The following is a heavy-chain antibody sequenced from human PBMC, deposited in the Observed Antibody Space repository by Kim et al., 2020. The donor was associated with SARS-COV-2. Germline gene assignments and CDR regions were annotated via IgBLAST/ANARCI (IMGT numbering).Heavy chain of an antibody. D-gene: IGHD2-15*01. J-gene: IGHJ4*02. CDR3: AKDPSRCRGGVCYPDY. V-gene: IGHV3-33*06. CDR1: GFTFSSFG. Sequence: GGSLRLSCAPSGFTFSSFGMHWVRQAPGKGLESVAVIYYDGSNKYYADSVKGRFIISRDNSKNTLYLQMNSLRVEDTAIYYCAKDPSRCRGGVCYPDYWGQGLVVTVSS. CDR2: IYYDGSNK.